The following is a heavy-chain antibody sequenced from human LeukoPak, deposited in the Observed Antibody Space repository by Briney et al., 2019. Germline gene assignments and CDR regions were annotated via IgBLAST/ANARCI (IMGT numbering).Heavy chain of an antibody. CDR1: GGSISSSSYY. CDR2: IYYSGSA. CDR3: ARDAISLYYDILYYYYGMDV. Sequence: SETLSLTCTVSGGSISSSSYYWGWIRQPPGKGLEWIGSIYYSGSAYYNPSLESRVTISVDTSKNQFSLKLSSVTAADTAVYYCARDAISLYYDILYYYYGMDVWGQGTTVTVSS. J-gene: IGHJ6*02. D-gene: IGHD3-9*01. V-gene: IGHV4-39*07.